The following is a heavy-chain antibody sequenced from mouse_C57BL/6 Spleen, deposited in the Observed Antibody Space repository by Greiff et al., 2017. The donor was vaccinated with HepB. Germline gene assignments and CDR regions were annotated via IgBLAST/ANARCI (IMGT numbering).Heavy chain of an antibody. CDR1: GYAFSSYW. CDR2: IYPGDGDT. J-gene: IGHJ3*01. CDR3: VLITTVVAPPGTY. V-gene: IGHV1-80*01. Sequence: QVQLKQSGAELVKPGASVKISCKASGYAFSSYWMNWVKQRPGKGLEWIGQIYPGDGDTNYNGKFKGKATLTADKSSSTAYMQLSSLTSEDSAVYFCVLITTVVAPPGTYWGQGTLVTVSA. D-gene: IGHD1-1*01.